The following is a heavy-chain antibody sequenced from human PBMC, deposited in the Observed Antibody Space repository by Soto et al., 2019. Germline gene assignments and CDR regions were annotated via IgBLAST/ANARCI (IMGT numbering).Heavy chain of an antibody. CDR3: ARGYGSGPVDV. CDR2: INPNSGGT. D-gene: IGHD3-10*01. J-gene: IGHJ6*02. V-gene: IGHV1-2*04. Sequence: GASVKVSCKASGGTFSSYAINWVRQAPGQGLEWMGRINPNSGGTNYAQKFQGWVTMTRDTSISTAYMELSRLRSDDTAVYYCARGYGSGPVDVWGQGTTVTVSS. CDR1: GGTFSSYA.